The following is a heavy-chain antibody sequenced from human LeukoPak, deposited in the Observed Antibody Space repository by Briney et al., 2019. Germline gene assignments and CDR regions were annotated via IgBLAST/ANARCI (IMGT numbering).Heavy chain of an antibody. V-gene: IGHV3-9*01. Sequence: GGSLGLSCAASGFSFDDYAMHWVRQAPGKGLEWVSGIGWNSGGIVYADSVKGRFTISRDNAKNSLYLQMNSLGAEDTALYYCVKVTAAGFVDYWGQGTLVTVSS. CDR2: IGWNSGGI. J-gene: IGHJ4*02. CDR1: GFSFDDYA. D-gene: IGHD6-13*01. CDR3: VKVTAAGFVDY.